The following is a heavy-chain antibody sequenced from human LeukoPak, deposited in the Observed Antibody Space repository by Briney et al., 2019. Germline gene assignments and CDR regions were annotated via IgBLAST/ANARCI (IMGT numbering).Heavy chain of an antibody. CDR3: ARDPFGESQTHFDY. CDR1: GFIFSDYY. Sequence: GGSLRLSCGVSGFIFSDYYMSWIRQAPGKGLEWVSYISSSGSTIYYADSVKGRFTISRDNAKNSLYLQMNSLRAEDTAVYYCARDPFGESQTHFDYWGQGTLVTVSS. J-gene: IGHJ4*02. CDR2: ISSSGSTI. V-gene: IGHV3-11*01. D-gene: IGHD3-10*01.